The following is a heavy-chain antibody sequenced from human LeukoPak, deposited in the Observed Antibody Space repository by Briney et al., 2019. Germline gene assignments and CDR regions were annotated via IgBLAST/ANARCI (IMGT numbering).Heavy chain of an antibody. CDR2: IIPIFGTA. J-gene: IGHJ4*02. D-gene: IGHD6-19*01. CDR3: ARGIAVAGTNFDY. CDR1: GGTFSSYA. Sequence: SVKVSCKASGGTFSSYAISWVRQAPGQGLEWMGGIIPIFGTANYAQKFQGRVTMTRDTSISTAYMELSRLRSDDTAVYYCARGIAVAGTNFDYWGQGTLVTVSS. V-gene: IGHV1-69*05.